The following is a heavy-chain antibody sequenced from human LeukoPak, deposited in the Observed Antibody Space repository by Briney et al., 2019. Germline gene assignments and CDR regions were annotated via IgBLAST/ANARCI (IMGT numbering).Heavy chain of an antibody. J-gene: IGHJ4*02. CDR2: IKQDGSEK. Sequence: GGSLRLSCAASGFTFSSYWMSWVRQAPGKGLEWVANIKQDGSEKYYVDSVKGRFTISRDNAKNSLYLQMNSLRAEDTAVYYCAKGHRVAVAGHFDYWGQGTLVTVSS. CDR1: GFTFSSYW. V-gene: IGHV3-7*01. CDR3: AKGHRVAVAGHFDY. D-gene: IGHD6-19*01.